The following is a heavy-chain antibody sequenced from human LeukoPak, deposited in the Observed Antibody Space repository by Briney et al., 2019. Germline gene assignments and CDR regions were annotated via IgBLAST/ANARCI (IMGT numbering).Heavy chain of an antibody. CDR1: GGSISSGSYY. D-gene: IGHD6-6*01. CDR2: IYTSGST. V-gene: IGHV4-61*02. CDR3: AREVSG. Sequence: KTSETLFLTCTVSGGSISSGSYYWSWIRQPAGKGLEWIGRIYTSGSTNYNPSLKSRVTISVDTSKNQFSLKLSSVTAADTAVYYCAREVSGWGQGTLVTVSS. J-gene: IGHJ4*02.